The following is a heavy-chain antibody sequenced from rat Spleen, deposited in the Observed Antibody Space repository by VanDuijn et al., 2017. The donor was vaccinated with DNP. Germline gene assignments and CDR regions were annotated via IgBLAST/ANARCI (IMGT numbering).Heavy chain of an antibody. Sequence: EVQLVESGGGLVQPGRSMKLSCAASGFTFSNYYMAWVRQAPTRGLEWVASITTGGGNSYYRDSVKGRFTISRDNAKSTLYLQMDSLRSEETATYYCAIQGNNFGYFDYWGQGVMVTVSS. CDR3: AIQGNNFGYFDY. D-gene: IGHD1-10*01. CDR2: ITTGGGNS. CDR1: GFTFSNYY. J-gene: IGHJ2*01. V-gene: IGHV5S11*01.